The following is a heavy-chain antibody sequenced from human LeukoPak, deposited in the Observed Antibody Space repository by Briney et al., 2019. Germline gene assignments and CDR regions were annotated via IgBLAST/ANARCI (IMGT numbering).Heavy chain of an antibody. CDR2: INSGGSST. V-gene: IGHV3-74*01. Sequence: GGSLRLSCAASGFTFSSYWMHWVRQAPGKGLVWVSRINSGGSSTSYADSVKGRFTISRDNAKNTLYLQMNSLRAEDTAVYYCAREPRDYGDYYFDYWGQGTLVTVSS. CDR3: AREPRDYGDYYFDY. J-gene: IGHJ4*02. CDR1: GFTFSSYW. D-gene: IGHD4-17*01.